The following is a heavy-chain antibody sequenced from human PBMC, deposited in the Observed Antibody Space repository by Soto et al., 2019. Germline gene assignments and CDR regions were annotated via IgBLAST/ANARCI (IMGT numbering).Heavy chain of an antibody. CDR1: VFTFISYA. J-gene: IGHJ4*02. V-gene: IGHV3-23*01. Sequence: GGPLRVSCPASVFTFISYAMRWVHQAPGKVVESVSAISGSGGSTYYADSVNGRFTISRDNSKNTLYLQMNSLRAEDTAVYSCAKEPPGSGSYEIRWGQGTLVTVSS. CDR2: ISGSGGST. CDR3: AKEPPGSGSYEIR. D-gene: IGHD1-26*01.